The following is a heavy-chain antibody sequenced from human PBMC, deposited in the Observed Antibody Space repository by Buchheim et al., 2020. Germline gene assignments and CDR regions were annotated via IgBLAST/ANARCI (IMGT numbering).Heavy chain of an antibody. D-gene: IGHD6-13*01. CDR3: AKGDRIAAAGTRGGFDY. CDR2: ISYDGSNK. Sequence: QVQLVESGGGVVQPGRSLRLSCAASGFTFSSYGMHWVRQAPGKGLEWVAVISYDGSNKYYADSVKGRFTISRDNSKNTLYLQMNSLRAEDTAVYYCAKGDRIAAAGTRGGFDYWGQGTL. CDR1: GFTFSSYG. V-gene: IGHV3-30*18. J-gene: IGHJ4*02.